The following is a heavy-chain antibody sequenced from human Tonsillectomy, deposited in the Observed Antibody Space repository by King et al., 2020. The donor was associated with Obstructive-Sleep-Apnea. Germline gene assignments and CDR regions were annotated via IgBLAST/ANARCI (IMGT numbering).Heavy chain of an antibody. CDR1: GYTFTGFY. V-gene: IGHV1-2*02. D-gene: IGHD6-13*01. Sequence: QLVQSGAEVKKPGASVKVSCTASGYTFTGFYMHWVRQAPGQGLEWMGWINPNNGHTNYARKFQGKVTMTRDTSISTAYMDLGRLRSDDTAVYYCARGFIAEPAGWFDPWGQGTLVTVSS. J-gene: IGHJ5*02. CDR3: ARGFIAEPAGWFDP. CDR2: INPNNGHT.